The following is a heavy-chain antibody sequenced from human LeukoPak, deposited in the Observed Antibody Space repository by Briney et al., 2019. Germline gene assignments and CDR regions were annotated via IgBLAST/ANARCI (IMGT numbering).Heavy chain of an antibody. CDR3: AKGDKPVIAMVKFDY. D-gene: IGHD5-18*01. Sequence: GGSLRLSCAASGFTFSSYALNWVRQAPGKGLECVSGISGSGTNTYYADSVKGRFTISRDNSKNPLYMQMNSLRAEDTAVYYCAKGDKPVIAMVKFDYWGQGTLVTVSS. V-gene: IGHV3-23*01. J-gene: IGHJ4*02. CDR2: ISGSGTNT. CDR1: GFTFSSYA.